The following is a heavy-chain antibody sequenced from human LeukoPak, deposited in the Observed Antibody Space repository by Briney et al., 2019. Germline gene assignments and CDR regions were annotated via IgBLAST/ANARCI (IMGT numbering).Heavy chain of an antibody. CDR1: GYSISSGYY. V-gene: IGHV4-38-2*01. D-gene: IGHD6-25*01. CDR2: IFHSGIT. Sequence: SETLSLTCAVSGYSISSGYYWGWIRQPPGKGQAWIGSIFHSGITYYNPSLKSRLTISLDTSKNHFSLKLSSVTAADTAVYYCARHSFRSGYYFDYWGQGTLVTVSS. J-gene: IGHJ4*02. CDR3: ARHSFRSGYYFDY.